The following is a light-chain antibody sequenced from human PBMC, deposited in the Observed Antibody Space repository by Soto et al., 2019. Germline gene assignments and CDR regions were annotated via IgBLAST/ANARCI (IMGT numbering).Light chain of an antibody. CDR2: DVS. J-gene: IGLJ1*01. CDR1: ISDVGRYNY. CDR3: GSFTSSSTYV. V-gene: IGLV2-14*03. Sequence: QSALAQPASVSGSPGQSITISCTGTISDVGRYNYVSWYQQHPGKAPKLTIYDVSSRPSGVSSRFSGSKSGNTASLTISGLQAEDEADYYCGSFTSSSTYVFGTGTKLTVL.